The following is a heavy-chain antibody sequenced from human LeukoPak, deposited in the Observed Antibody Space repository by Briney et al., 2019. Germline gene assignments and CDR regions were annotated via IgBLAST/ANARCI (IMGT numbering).Heavy chain of an antibody. CDR2: IYYSGST. CDR3: ARHVTVAGTQLRDYFDY. Sequence: SETLSLTCTVSGGSISSSSYYWGWIHQPPGKGLEWIGSIYYSGSTYYNPSLKSRVTISVDTSKNQFSLKLSSVTAADTAVYYCARHVTVAGTQLRDYFDYWGQGTLVTVSS. V-gene: IGHV4-39*01. J-gene: IGHJ4*02. D-gene: IGHD6-19*01. CDR1: GGSISSSSYY.